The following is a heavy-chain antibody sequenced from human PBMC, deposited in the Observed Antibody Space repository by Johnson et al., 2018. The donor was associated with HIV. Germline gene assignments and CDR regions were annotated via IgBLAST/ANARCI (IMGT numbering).Heavy chain of an antibody. D-gene: IGHD3-16*01. CDR2: ISGSGGST. Sequence: VQLVESGGGLVQPGGSMRLSCAASGFTFSSYALTWVRQAPGRGLEWVSTISGSGGSTYYADSVKGRFTISRDNSKNTLYLQMNSLRAEDTAVYYCAGGANSVDIWGQGTMVTVSA. J-gene: IGHJ3*02. V-gene: IGHV3-23*04. CDR3: AGGANSVDI. CDR1: GFTFSSYA.